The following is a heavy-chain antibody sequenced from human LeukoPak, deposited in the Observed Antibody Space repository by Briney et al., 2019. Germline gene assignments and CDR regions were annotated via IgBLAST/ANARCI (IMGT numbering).Heavy chain of an antibody. D-gene: IGHD4-23*01. CDR3: ARVLGNSEDY. Sequence: GESLQISCKGSGYSFTSYWISWVRQMPGKGLEWMGKIDPSDSYTNYSPSFQGHVTISADKSISTAYLQWSSLKASDTAMYYCARVLGNSEDYWGQGTLVTVSS. V-gene: IGHV5-10-1*01. CDR2: IDPSDSYT. CDR1: GYSFTSYW. J-gene: IGHJ4*02.